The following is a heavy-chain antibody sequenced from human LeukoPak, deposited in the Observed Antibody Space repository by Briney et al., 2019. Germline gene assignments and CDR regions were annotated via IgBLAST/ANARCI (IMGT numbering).Heavy chain of an antibody. J-gene: IGHJ4*02. CDR1: GFTFDDYT. D-gene: IGHD4-23*01. CDR2: ISWDGGST. Sequence: GGSLRLSCAASGFTFDDYTMHWVRQAPGKGLEWVSLISWDGGSTYYADSVKGRFTISRDNSKNTLYLQMNSLRAEDTAVYYCARDHPTTVVQFDYWGQGTLVTVSS. CDR3: ARDHPTTVVQFDY. V-gene: IGHV3-43*01.